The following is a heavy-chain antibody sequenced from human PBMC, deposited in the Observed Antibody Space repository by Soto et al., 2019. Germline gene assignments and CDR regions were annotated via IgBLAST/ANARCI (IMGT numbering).Heavy chain of an antibody. CDR2: FIPIFGTP. Sequence: QVQLVHSGAEVKKPGSSLKVSCKPSGGTFTNYAFSWVRQAPGQGLEWMGGFIPIFGTPDYAQNFQGRVTITADESTRTASMELSSLRSDDTAVYYCARERAVGYCITTTCPKPFYYYAMDVWGQGTTVTVSS. D-gene: IGHD2-2*01. CDR1: GGTFTNYA. V-gene: IGHV1-69*12. J-gene: IGHJ6*02. CDR3: ARERAVGYCITTTCPKPFYYYAMDV.